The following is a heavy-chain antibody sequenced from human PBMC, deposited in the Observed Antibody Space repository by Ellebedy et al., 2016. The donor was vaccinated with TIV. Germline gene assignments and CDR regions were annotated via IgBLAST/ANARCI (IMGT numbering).Heavy chain of an antibody. V-gene: IGHV4-4*07. CDR3: AGGYSSGWTDY. CDR2: IYTSGST. Sequence: MPSETLSLTCSVSGDSITNYYWSWIRQPAGKGLEWIGRIYTSGSTNYNPSLQSRVTMSVDTSKNQFSLKLSSVTAADTAVYYCAGGYSSGWTDYWGQGTLVTVSS. D-gene: IGHD6-19*01. J-gene: IGHJ4*02. CDR1: GDSITNYY.